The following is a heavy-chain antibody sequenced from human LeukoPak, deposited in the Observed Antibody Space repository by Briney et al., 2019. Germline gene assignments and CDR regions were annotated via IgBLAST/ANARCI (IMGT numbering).Heavy chain of an antibody. J-gene: IGHJ4*02. V-gene: IGHV3-23*01. D-gene: IGHD4-17*01. Sequence: PGGSLRLSCAASGFTFSSYAMSWVRQAPGKGLEWVSAISGSGGSTYYADSVKGRFTVSRDNSKNTLYLQMNSLRAEDTAVYYCAKSGYGDYVNFDYWGQGTLVTVSS. CDR2: ISGSGGST. CDR1: GFTFSSYA. CDR3: AKSGYGDYVNFDY.